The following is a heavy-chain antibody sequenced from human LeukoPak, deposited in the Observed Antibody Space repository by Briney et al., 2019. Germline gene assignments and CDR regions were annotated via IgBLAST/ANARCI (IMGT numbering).Heavy chain of an antibody. CDR2: IYYSGST. V-gene: IGHV4-39*01. CDR3: ARRSRLGSKNIDY. D-gene: IGHD2/OR15-2a*01. CDR1: GGXISSYY. Sequence: SETLSLTCTVSGGXISSYYWGWIRQPPGKGLEWIGSIYYSGSTYYNPSLKSRVTISVDTSKNQFSLKLSSVTAADTAVYYCARRSRLGSKNIDYWGQGTLVTVSS. J-gene: IGHJ4*02.